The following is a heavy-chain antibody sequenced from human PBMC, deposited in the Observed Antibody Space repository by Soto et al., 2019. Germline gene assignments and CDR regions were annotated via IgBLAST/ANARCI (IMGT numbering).Heavy chain of an antibody. J-gene: IGHJ5*01. V-gene: IGHV1-18*01. CDR2: ISAYTGNT. D-gene: IGHD3-22*01. Sequence: ALVNVSRKASGYAFTSYGISWVRQAPGQGIEWMGWISAYTGNTNYAQKLQRRVTMTTDKTTSTAYRERRSLRSADTAVDSCGRIEAKYYYDSSGDYGGPHWFDSSGQRTLVTVSS. CDR1: GYAFTSYG. CDR3: GRIEAKYYYDSSGDYGGPHWFDS.